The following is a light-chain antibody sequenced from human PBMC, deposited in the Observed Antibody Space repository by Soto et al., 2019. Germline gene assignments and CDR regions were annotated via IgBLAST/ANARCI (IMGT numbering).Light chain of an antibody. V-gene: IGKV1-5*01. Sequence: DIQLTQSPSTLSASVGDRITITCRASQSIGTWLAWYQHRPWEGPKLLIHDASSLESGVPSRFSGSGSATEFSLTISSLESGDSGTYHCQQYATYATSTFGQGTKVDIK. CDR3: QQYATYATST. J-gene: IGKJ1*01. CDR1: QSIGTW. CDR2: DAS.